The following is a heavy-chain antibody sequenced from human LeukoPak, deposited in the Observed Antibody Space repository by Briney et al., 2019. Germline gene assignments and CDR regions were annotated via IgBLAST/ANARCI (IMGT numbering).Heavy chain of an antibody. CDR3: ARNGGHNQEH. D-gene: IGHD1-1*01. CDR2: FSHSGIT. Sequence: SGTLSLTCDVSGASISRGSWWSWVRQPPGKGLEGIGEFSHSGITNFTPSLKSRVTISVDTSRNQFSLNLISVTAADTAVYFCARNGGHNQEHWGQGTLVTVSS. CDR1: GASISRGSW. J-gene: IGHJ4*02. V-gene: IGHV4-4*02.